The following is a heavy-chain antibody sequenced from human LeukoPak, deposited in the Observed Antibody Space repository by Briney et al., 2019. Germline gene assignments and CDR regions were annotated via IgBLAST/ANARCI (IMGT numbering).Heavy chain of an antibody. CDR2: IYPGDSDT. J-gene: IGHJ5*02. CDR1: GYSFTSCW. V-gene: IGHV5-51*01. CDR3: ARQPGATGIWFDP. D-gene: IGHD1-1*01. Sequence: GESLKISCKGSGYSFTSCWIGWVRQMPGKGLEWMGIIYPGDSDTRYSPSFQGQVTISADKSISTAYPQWSSLKASDTAMYYCARQPGATGIWFDPWGQGTLVTVSS.